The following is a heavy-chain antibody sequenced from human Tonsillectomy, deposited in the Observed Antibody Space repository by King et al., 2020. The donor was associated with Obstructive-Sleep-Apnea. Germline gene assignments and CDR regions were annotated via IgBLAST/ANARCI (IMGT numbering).Heavy chain of an antibody. D-gene: IGHD6-13*01. V-gene: IGHV3-30*18. CDR2: ISYDGINQ. CDR3: AKPSYSGSWYDY. J-gene: IGHJ4*02. Sequence: VQLVESGGGVVQPGRSLRLSCAASGFTFSSYGMHWVRQAPGKGLEWVAVISYDGINQYYADSVKGRFTISRDNSKNTLYLQMNSLRAEDTAVYYCAKPSYSGSWYDYWGRGILVSVSS. CDR1: GFTFSSYG.